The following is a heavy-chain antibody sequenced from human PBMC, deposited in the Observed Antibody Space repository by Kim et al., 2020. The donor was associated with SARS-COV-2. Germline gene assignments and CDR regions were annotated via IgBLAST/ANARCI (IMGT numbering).Heavy chain of an antibody. CDR2: ISWNSGSI. V-gene: IGHV3-9*01. CDR1: GFTFDDYA. J-gene: IGHJ4*02. Sequence: GGSLRLSCAASGFTFDDYAMHWVRQAPGKGLEWVSGISWNSGSIGYADSVKGRFTISRDNAKNSLYLQMNSLRAKDTALYYCAKGSQWELPEYYVDYWGQGTLVTVSS. CDR3: AKGSQWELPEYYVDY. D-gene: IGHD1-26*01.